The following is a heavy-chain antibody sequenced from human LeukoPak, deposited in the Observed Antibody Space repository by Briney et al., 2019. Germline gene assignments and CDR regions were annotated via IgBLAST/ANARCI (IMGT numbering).Heavy chain of an antibody. Sequence: GGSLRLSCVPSGFTFSDYFMNWIRQAPGKGPEWLSFINSDGNNIYYRDSVKGRFTISRGNAKKTLYLEMNNLRVDDTAIYYCATSRVFDFWGQGTLVAVSS. J-gene: IGHJ4*02. CDR1: GFTFSDYF. CDR2: INSDGNNI. V-gene: IGHV3-11*04. CDR3: ATSRVFDF.